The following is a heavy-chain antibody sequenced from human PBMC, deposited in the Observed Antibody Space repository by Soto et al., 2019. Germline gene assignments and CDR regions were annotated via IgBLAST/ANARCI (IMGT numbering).Heavy chain of an antibody. V-gene: IGHV3-21*01. J-gene: IGHJ2*01. D-gene: IGHD2-15*01. CDR3: SGGNTYWYFDL. CDR1: GFIFSSYS. CDR2: ISSSGGYI. Sequence: GGSLRLSCAASGFIFSSYSMNWVRQAPGKGLEWVSSISSSGGYIHYADSVKGRFTISRDSAKNSLFPQMNSLRAEDTAVYYCSGGNTYWYFDLWGRGTLVTVSS.